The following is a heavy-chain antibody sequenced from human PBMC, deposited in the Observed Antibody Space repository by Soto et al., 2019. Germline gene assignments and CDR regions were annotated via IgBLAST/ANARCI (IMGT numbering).Heavy chain of an antibody. CDR3: ARVQIDCSSTSCYSDAFDI. V-gene: IGHV4-59*01. J-gene: IGHJ3*02. CDR2: IYYSGST. CDR1: GGSISSYY. D-gene: IGHD2-2*01. Sequence: SETLSLTCTVSGGSISSYYWSWIRQPPGKGLEWIGYIYYSGSTNYNPSLKGRVTISVDTSKNQFSLKLSSVTAADTAVYYCARVQIDCSSTSCYSDAFDIWGQGTMVTVS.